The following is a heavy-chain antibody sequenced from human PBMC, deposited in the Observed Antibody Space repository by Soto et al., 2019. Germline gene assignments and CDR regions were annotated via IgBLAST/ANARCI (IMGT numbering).Heavy chain of an antibody. D-gene: IGHD6-13*01. CDR2: ISAYNGNT. V-gene: IGHV1-18*01. CDR3: AREFSSSWYSYYYYGMDV. CDR1: GYTFTSYA. J-gene: IGHJ6*02. Sequence: ASVKVSCKASGYTFTSYAMHWVRQAPGQRLEWMGWISAYNGNTNYAQKPQGRVTMTTDTSTSTAYMELRSLRSDDTAVYYCAREFSSSWYSYYYYGMDVWGQGTTVTVSS.